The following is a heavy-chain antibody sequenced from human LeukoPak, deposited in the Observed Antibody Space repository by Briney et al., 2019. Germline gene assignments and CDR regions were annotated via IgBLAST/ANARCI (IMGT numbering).Heavy chain of an antibody. V-gene: IGHV4-4*07. CDR3: ARKRAGANDFDY. CDR1: GGSISSYY. J-gene: IGHJ4*02. D-gene: IGHD6-25*01. CDR2: IYSGGSS. Sequence: SETLSLTCTVSGGSISSYYWTWIRQPAGRGLEWIGRIYSGGSSNYNPSLKSRVTMSVDTSNNQFSLKLSSVTAADTAVYYCARKRAGANDFDYWGPGTLVTVSS.